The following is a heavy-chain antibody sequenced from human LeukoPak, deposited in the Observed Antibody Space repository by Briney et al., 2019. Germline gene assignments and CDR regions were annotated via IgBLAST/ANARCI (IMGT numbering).Heavy chain of an antibody. D-gene: IGHD2-2*01. Sequence: GSLRLSCAASGFTFSSYAMHWVRQAPGKGLEWVAVISSDGNNKYYADSVKGRFTISRDNSKNTLYLQMNSLRAEDTAVYYCARDEYLWVVIQLGLFDYWGQGTLVTVSS. V-gene: IGHV3-30-3*01. J-gene: IGHJ4*02. CDR1: GFTFSSYA. CDR2: ISSDGNNK. CDR3: ARDEYLWVVIQLGLFDY.